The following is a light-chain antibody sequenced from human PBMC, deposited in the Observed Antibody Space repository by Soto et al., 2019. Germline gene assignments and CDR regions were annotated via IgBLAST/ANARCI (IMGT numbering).Light chain of an antibody. CDR1: SSNVGAGYD. Sequence: QSVLTQPPSVSGAPGERVAISCTGSSSNVGAGYDVHWYQQLPGTAPKLLIYNNNNRPSGVPDRFSGSRSGTSASLAITGLQADDEADYHCQSYDSSLGGVVFGGGTKVTV. CDR3: QSYDSSLGGVV. CDR2: NNN. J-gene: IGLJ3*02. V-gene: IGLV1-40*01.